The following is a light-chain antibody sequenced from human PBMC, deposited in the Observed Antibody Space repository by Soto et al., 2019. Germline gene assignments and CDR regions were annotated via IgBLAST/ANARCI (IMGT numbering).Light chain of an antibody. J-gene: IGKJ5*01. Sequence: IVMTQSPATLSVSPGERSTLSCRASQIVSSNLAWYQQKPGQAPRLLIYGASTRATGIPARFSGSGSGTDFTLTISRLEPEDFAVYYCQQYGGTPPITFGQGTRLEIK. V-gene: IGKV3-15*01. CDR1: QIVSSN. CDR2: GAS. CDR3: QQYGGTPPIT.